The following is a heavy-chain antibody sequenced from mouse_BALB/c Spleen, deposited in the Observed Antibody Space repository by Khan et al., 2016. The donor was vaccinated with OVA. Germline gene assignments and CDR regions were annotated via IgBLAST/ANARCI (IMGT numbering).Heavy chain of an antibody. J-gene: IGHJ2*01. V-gene: IGHV2-9*02. CDR2: IWAGGST. D-gene: IGHD1-3*01. CDR3: SRLEDI. Sequence: VQLQESGPGLVAPSQSLSITCTVSGFSLTSYGVHWVRQPPGQGLEWLGVIWAGGSTTYNSALMSRLSISKDNSKSKVFLKMNSLQTDDTAMDYCSRLEDIWGQGTTLTVSS. CDR1: GFSLTSYG.